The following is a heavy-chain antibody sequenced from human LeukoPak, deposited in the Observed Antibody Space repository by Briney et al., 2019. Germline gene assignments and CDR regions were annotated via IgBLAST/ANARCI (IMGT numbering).Heavy chain of an antibody. J-gene: IGHJ5*02. V-gene: IGHV3-30*04. CDR1: GFTFSSYA. CDR2: ISYDGSNK. Sequence: GGSLRLSCAASGFTFSSYAMHWVRQAPGKGLEWVAVISYDGSNKYYADSVKGRFTISRDNSKNTLYLQMNSLRAEDTAVYYCARDQISLFQSIGWFDPWGQGTLVTVSS. CDR3: ARDQISLFQSIGWFDP. D-gene: IGHD2/OR15-2a*01.